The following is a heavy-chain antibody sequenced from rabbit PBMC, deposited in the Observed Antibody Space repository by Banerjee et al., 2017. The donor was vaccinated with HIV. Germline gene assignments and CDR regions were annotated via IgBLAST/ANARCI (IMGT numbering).Heavy chain of an antibody. D-gene: IGHD1-1*01. CDR3: AREGASSSGYYL. CDR2: IYVGKGGT. V-gene: IGHV1S40*01. CDR1: GIDFSNHYY. J-gene: IGHJ4*01. Sequence: QSLEESGGDLVKPGASLTLTCTASGIDFSNHYYMCWVRQAPGKGLELIGIIYVGKGGTDYASWVNGRFTISSDNAQNTVALQMNSLTAADTATYFCAREGASSSGYYLWGPGTLVTVS.